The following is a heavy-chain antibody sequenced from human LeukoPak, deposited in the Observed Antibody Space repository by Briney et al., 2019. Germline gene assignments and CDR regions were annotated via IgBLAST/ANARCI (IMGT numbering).Heavy chain of an antibody. Sequence: PGRSLRLSCAASGFTFSSYGMHWVRQAPGKGLEWVSYISSSGSTIYYADSVKGRFTISRDNAKNSLYLQMNSLRAEDTAVYYCARQAGSRDGYSLGDYWGQGTLVTVSS. CDR1: GFTFSSYG. CDR3: ARQAGSRDGYSLGDY. J-gene: IGHJ4*02. V-gene: IGHV3-48*04. D-gene: IGHD5-24*01. CDR2: ISSSGSTI.